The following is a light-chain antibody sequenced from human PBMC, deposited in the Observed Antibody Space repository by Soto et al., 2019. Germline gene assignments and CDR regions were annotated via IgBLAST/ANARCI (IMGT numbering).Light chain of an antibody. Sequence: QSVLTQPASVSGSPGQSITISCTGTSSDVGGYNYVSWYQQHPGKAPKLMIYDVTNRPSGVSNRFSGSKSGNTASLTISGLHAEDEADYYCSSYTSSSTYVFVTGTKLAVL. CDR2: DVT. J-gene: IGLJ1*01. CDR3: SSYTSSSTYV. CDR1: SSDVGGYNY. V-gene: IGLV2-14*01.